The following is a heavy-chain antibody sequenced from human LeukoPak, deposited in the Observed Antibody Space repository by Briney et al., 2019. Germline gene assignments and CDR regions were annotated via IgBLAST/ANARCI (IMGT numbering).Heavy chain of an antibody. J-gene: IGHJ4*02. V-gene: IGHV3-23*01. CDR1: GFTFSSYA. D-gene: IGHD6-13*01. CDR3: AKDFDSRYSSSSVDY. Sequence: GGSLRLSCAASGFTFSSYAMSWVRQAPGKGLEWVSAISGSGGSTYYADSVKGRFTISRDNSKNTLYLQMNSLRAEDTAVYYCAKDFDSRYSSSSVDYWGQGTLVAVSS. CDR2: ISGSGGST.